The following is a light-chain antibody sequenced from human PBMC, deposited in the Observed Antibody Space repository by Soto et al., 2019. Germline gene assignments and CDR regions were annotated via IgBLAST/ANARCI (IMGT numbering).Light chain of an antibody. J-gene: IGKJ5*01. CDR3: MQSTQLPPT. CDR1: QSLLHITGETF. CDR2: EVS. Sequence: LVTQTTLSLSVAPGQPASISCKSSQSLLHITGETFLFWYLQKPGQSPQLLIYEVSTRVSGVPDRFSGSGSGTDFTLEISRVETDDVGIYYCMQSTQLPPTFGQGTRLEIK. V-gene: IGKV2D-29*02.